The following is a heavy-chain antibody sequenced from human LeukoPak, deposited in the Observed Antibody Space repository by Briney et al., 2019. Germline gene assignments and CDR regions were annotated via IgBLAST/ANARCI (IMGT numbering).Heavy chain of an antibody. J-gene: IGHJ4*02. V-gene: IGHV7-4-1*02. CDR3: ASNHGGASSGYYAFDY. Sequence: ASVKVSCKASGYTFTSYAMNWVRQAPGQGLEWMGWINTNTGNPTYAQGFTGRFVFSLDTSVSTAYLQISSPKAEDTAVYYCASNHGGASSGYYAFDYWGQGTLVTVSS. D-gene: IGHD3-22*01. CDR2: INTNTGNP. CDR1: GYTFTSYA.